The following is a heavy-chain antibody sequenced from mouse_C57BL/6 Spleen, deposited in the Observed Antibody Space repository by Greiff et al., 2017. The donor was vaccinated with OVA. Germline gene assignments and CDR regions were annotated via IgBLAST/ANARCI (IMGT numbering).Heavy chain of an antibody. CDR3: TALYYYGSSAWFAY. V-gene: IGHV6-3*01. CDR1: GFTFSNYW. CDR2: IRLKSDNYAT. D-gene: IGHD1-1*01. J-gene: IGHJ3*01. Sequence: EVKVEESGGGLVQPGGSMKLSCVASGFTFSNYWMNWVRQSPEKGLEWVAQIRLKSDNYATHYAESVKGRFTISRDDSKSSVYLQMNNLRAEDTGIYYCTALYYYGSSAWFAYWGQGTLVTVSA.